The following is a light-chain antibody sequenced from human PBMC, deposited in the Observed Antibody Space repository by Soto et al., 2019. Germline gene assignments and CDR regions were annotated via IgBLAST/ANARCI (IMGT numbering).Light chain of an antibody. CDR3: AAWDDSLRGWV. CDR1: NIGSNN. V-gene: IGLV3-21*02. CDR2: YNT. J-gene: IGLJ3*02. Sequence: SYELTQPPSVSVAPGQTARITCGGKNIGSNNVQWYRQSPGQAPVLVVYYNTDRPSGIPDRFSGSKSGTSASLAISGLRSEDEADYYCAAWDDSLRGWVFGGGTKLTVL.